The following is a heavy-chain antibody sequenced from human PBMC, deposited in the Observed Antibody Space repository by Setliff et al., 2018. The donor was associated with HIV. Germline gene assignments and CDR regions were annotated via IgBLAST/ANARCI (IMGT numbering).Heavy chain of an antibody. CDR2: VYFSGTA. CDR3: ARRRSVALSPFDY. Sequence: SETLSLTCSVSGGSMSGYYWSWIRQPPGNGLEYIGDVYFSGTANYNSSLKSRVTISIDTSRSHFSLRLTSVTAADTAVYYCARRRSVALSPFDYWGQGALVT. CDR1: GGSMSGYY. V-gene: IGHV4-59*08. J-gene: IGHJ4*02.